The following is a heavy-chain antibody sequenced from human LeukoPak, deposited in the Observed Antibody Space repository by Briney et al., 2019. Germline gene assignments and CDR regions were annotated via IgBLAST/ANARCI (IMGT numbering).Heavy chain of an antibody. Sequence: SQTLSLTCAISGDSVSSNSAAWTWIRQSPSRGLEWLGRTYYRSKWYNDYAVSVKSRITINPDSSKNQFSLQLNSVTPEDTAVYYCAREVHYSTDYYDSSGYYTSKYYFDYWGQGTLVTVSS. V-gene: IGHV6-1*01. CDR3: AREVHYSTDYYDSSGYYTSKYYFDY. CDR2: TYYRSKWYN. J-gene: IGHJ4*02. CDR1: GDSVSSNSAA. D-gene: IGHD3-22*01.